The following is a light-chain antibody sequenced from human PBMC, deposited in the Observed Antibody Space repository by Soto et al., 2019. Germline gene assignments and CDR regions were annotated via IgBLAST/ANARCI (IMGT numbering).Light chain of an antibody. J-gene: IGKJ1*01. V-gene: IGKV2-28*01. CDR1: QSLLSSNGYNY. CDR3: MQALRAPPT. Sequence: DIVMTQSPLSLPVTPGEPASISCRSSQSLLSSNGYNYLDWYLQKPGQSPHLLIYLGSNRASGVPDRFSGSGSGTDFTLEISRVEAEDVGIYHCMQALRAPPTFGQGTKVEI. CDR2: LGS.